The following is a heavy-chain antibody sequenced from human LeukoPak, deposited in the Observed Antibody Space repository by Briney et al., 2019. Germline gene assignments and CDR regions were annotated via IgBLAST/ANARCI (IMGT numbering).Heavy chain of an antibody. V-gene: IGHV4-34*01. CDR2: INHSGST. J-gene: IGHJ5*02. CDR3: ARGDSSSWYNKFDP. Sequence: SETLSLTCAVYGGSFSGYYWSWIRQPPGKGLEWIGEINHSGSTNYNPSLKSRVTISVDTSKNQFSLKLSSVTAADTAVYYCARGDSSSWYNKFDPWGQGTLVTVSS. CDR1: GGSFSGYY. D-gene: IGHD6-13*01.